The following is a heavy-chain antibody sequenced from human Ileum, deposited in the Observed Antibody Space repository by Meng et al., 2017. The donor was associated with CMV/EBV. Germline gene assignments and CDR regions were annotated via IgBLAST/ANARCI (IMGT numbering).Heavy chain of an antibody. CDR3: ARGYYDSSGSSNTFDI. Sequence: GSLRLSCTVSGVSITTSYWSWIRQPPGKGPEWIGYIYYTGSTNYNPSLKSRVTISLDPSKHQFSLKLSTVTAADTAVYYCARGYYDSSGSSNTFDIWGQGTMVTVSS. CDR1: GVSITTSY. V-gene: IGHV4-59*01. CDR2: IYYTGST. J-gene: IGHJ3*02. D-gene: IGHD3-22*01.